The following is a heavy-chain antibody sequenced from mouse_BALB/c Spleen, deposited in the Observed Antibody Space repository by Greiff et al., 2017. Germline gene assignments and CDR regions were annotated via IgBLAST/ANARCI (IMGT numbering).Heavy chain of an antibody. Sequence: LVESGPELVKPGASVTLSCKASGYAFTSYNMYWVKQSHGKSLEWIGYIDPYNGGTSYNQKFKGKATLTVDKSSSTAYMHLNSLTSDDSAVYYCARSLAYYGNYAMDYWGQGTSVTVSS. CDR3: ARSLAYYGNYAMDY. CDR1: GYAFTSYN. D-gene: IGHD2-10*01. CDR2: IDPYNGGT. V-gene: IGHV1S135*01. J-gene: IGHJ4*01.